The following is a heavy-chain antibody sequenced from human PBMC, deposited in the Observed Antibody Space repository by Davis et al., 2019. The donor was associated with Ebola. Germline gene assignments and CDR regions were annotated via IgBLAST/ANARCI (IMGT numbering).Heavy chain of an antibody. D-gene: IGHD3-3*01. J-gene: IGHJ4*02. CDR1: GYTFTSYG. CDR3: ARVSRLREWLLVLPHDY. Sequence: AASVKVSCKASGYTFTSYGISWVRQAPGQGLEWMGWISGYNGYTNYAQKLQGRVTMTTDTSTTTAYMELRSLRSDDTAVYYCARVSRLREWLLVLPHDYWGQGTLVTVSS. V-gene: IGHV1-18*01. CDR2: ISGYNGYT.